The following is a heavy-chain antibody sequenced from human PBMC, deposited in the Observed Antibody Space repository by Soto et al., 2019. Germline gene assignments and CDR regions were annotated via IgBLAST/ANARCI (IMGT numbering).Heavy chain of an antibody. CDR2: VSASNGKT. Sequence: QIQLVQSGSEVRMPGASVKVSCKASGYIFTTYSITWVRQAPGHGLEWMGWVSASNGKTNYAQKFEDRVTMTTDTSTTTAYMELRSLRSDDTAVYYCAREAFGVQASWFDPWGQGTLVTVSS. CDR1: GYIFTTYS. V-gene: IGHV1-18*01. D-gene: IGHD3-10*01. J-gene: IGHJ5*02. CDR3: AREAFGVQASWFDP.